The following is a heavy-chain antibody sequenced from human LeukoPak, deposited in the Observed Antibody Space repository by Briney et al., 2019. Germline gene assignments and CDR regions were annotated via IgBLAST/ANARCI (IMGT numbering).Heavy chain of an antibody. J-gene: IGHJ5*02. CDR1: GGTFSSYT. V-gene: IGHV1-69*04. D-gene: IGHD5-18*01. Sequence: SVKVSCKASGGTFSSYTISWVRQAPGQGLEWMGRIIPILGIANYAQKFQGRVTIPADKSTSTAYMELSSLRSEDTAVYYCARDHHGTAMVYYNWFDPWGQGTLVTVSS. CDR2: IIPILGIA. CDR3: ARDHHGTAMVYYNWFDP.